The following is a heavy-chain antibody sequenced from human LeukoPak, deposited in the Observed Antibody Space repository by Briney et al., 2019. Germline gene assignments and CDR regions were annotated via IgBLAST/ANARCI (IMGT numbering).Heavy chain of an antibody. V-gene: IGHV3-11*01. Sequence: GGSLRLSRAASGFIFSDHYMSWIRQPPGKGLEWVSYISTTSSVTYSADSVKGPFIVSRDNVKTSLFLEMKNLRGEDTAMYSCVRVPGATMHIWGQGTMVTVSS. D-gene: IGHD4/OR15-4a*01. CDR1: GFIFSDHY. CDR3: VRVPGATMHI. J-gene: IGHJ3*02. CDR2: ISTTSSVT.